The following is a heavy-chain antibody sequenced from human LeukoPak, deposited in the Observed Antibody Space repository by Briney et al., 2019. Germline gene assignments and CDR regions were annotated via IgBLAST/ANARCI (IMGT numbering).Heavy chain of an antibody. V-gene: IGHV3-48*01. CDR2: ITSSSSSI. Sequence: GGSLRLSCAASGFTFSSYSMNWVRQAPGKGLEWVSYITSSSSSIYYTDSVKGRFTISRDNAKNSLYLQMNGLRAEDTAVYYCATSQGYLDYWGQGTLVTVSS. CDR1: GFTFSSYS. CDR3: ATSQGYLDY. J-gene: IGHJ4*02.